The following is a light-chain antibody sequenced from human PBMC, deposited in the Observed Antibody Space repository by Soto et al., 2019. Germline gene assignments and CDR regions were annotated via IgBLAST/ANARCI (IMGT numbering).Light chain of an antibody. J-gene: IGLJ3*02. CDR3: SSFTTSSTGV. CDR1: SSDVGKYSY. Sequence: QSVLTQPASVSGSPGQSIAISCTGTSSDVGKYSYVSWFQQYPGNAPKLMIYEVSNRPSGVSNRFSGSKSGNTASLTISGLQGEGEADYYCSSFTTSSTGVFGGGTKRTVL. CDR2: EVS. V-gene: IGLV2-14*01.